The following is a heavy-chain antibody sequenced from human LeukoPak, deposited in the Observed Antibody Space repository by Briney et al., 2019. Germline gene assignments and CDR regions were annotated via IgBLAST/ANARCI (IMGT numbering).Heavy chain of an antibody. CDR3: ARSSGWANNWFDP. CDR2: IRYDGSNK. J-gene: IGHJ5*02. D-gene: IGHD6-19*01. V-gene: IGHV3-30*02. CDR1: GFTFSNYG. Sequence: GGSLRLSCAASGFTFSNYGMNWVRQAPGKGLEWVAFIRYDGSNKYYADSVKGRFTISRDNSKNTLYLQMNSLRAEDTAVYYCARSSGWANNWFDPWGQGTLVTVSS.